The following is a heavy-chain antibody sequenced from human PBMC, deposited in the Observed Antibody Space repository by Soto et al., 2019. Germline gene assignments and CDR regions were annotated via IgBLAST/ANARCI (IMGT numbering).Heavy chain of an antibody. CDR1: GFSLSTSGVG. D-gene: IGHD3-10*02. Sequence: QITLKESGPTLVKPTQSLTLTCTFSGFSLSTSGVGVGWIRQPPGKALEWLALIYWDDDKRYRPSLKSRLTVTMDTSKNPLFLTTTSMVPVDTAIYYCAYSRCTGSGVEYWGQGTLVSVSS. CDR2: IYWDDDK. V-gene: IGHV2-5*02. J-gene: IGHJ4*02. CDR3: AYSRCTGSGVEY.